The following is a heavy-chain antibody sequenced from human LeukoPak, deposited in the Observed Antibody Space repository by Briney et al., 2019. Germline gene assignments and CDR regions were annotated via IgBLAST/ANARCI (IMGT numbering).Heavy chain of an antibody. CDR2: ISGSGDST. J-gene: IGHJ4*02. CDR3: ARGPSGYHNT. D-gene: IGHD5-12*01. CDR1: GFTFSNYG. Sequence: PGGPLRLSCAASGFTFSNYGMSWVRQAPGKGLEWVSSISGSGDSTYYADSVKGRCTISRDNSKNTLYLQMNSLRAEDTAVYYCARGPSGYHNTGGQGTLVTVSS. V-gene: IGHV3-23*01.